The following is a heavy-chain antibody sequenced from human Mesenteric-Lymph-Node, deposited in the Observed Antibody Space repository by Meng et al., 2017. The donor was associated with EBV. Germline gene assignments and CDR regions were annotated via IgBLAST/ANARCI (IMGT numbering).Heavy chain of an antibody. Sequence: VQLHEAGPGLVNPSGTLSLTCAVSGGSISSSNWWSCVRQPPGKGLEWIGEIYHSGITNYNPSLSSRVTMSVDKSKNQFSLNLISLTAADTAVYYCASAQCSGGGCPGGSWGQGTLVTVSS. V-gene: IGHV4-4*02. D-gene: IGHD2-15*01. CDR1: GGSISSSNW. CDR3: ASAQCSGGGCPGGS. J-gene: IGHJ5*02. CDR2: IYHSGIT.